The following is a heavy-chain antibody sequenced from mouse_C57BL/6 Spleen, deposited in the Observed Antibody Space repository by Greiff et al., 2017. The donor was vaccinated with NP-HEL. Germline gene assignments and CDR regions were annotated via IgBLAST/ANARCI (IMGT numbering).Heavy chain of an antibody. Sequence: EVKLMESGGGLVKPGGSLKLSCAASGFTFSSYAMSWVRQTPEKRLEWVATISDGSSYTYYPDNVKGRFTISIDTAKNNLYLQMSQLKSEDTGMYYCARERTTYAMDYWGQGTSVTVSS. CDR3: ARERTTYAMDY. CDR2: ISDGSSYT. D-gene: IGHD2-13*01. J-gene: IGHJ4*01. V-gene: IGHV5-4*01. CDR1: GFTFSSYA.